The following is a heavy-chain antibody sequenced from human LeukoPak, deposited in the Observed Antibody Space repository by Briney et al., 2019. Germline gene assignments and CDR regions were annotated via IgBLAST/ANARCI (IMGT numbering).Heavy chain of an antibody. CDR3: ARERLSLPLRYLDY. J-gene: IGHJ4*02. CDR1: GFTFSSYG. D-gene: IGHD2/OR15-2a*01. CDR2: ISSSSSTI. Sequence: GGSLRLSCAASGFTFSSYGMHWVRQAPGKGLEWVSYISSSSSTIYYADSVKGRFTISRDNAKNSLYLQMNSLRAEDTAVYYCARERLSLPLRYLDYWGQGTLVTVSS. V-gene: IGHV3-48*01.